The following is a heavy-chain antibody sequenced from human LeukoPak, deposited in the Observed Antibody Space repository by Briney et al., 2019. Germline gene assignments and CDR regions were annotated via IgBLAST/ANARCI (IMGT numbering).Heavy chain of an antibody. CDR3: ARVYCSSMSCLFPDAFDV. Sequence: SQTLSLTCTVSGDSIGRGAYYWSWIRQLPGKGLEWIGNIYYSGSTYYSPSLKSRLIMSVDTSKNQFSVNLTSVTAADTAMYYCARVYCSSMSCLFPDAFDVWGQGTTVVVSS. J-gene: IGHJ3*01. V-gene: IGHV4-31*03. CDR1: GDSIGRGAYY. D-gene: IGHD2-2*01. CDR2: IYYSGST.